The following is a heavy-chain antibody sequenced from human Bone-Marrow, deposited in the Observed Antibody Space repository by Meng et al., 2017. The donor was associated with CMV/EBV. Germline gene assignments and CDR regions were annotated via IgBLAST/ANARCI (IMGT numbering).Heavy chain of an antibody. D-gene: IGHD6-13*01. CDR3: ARDMVPYYYYGMDV. CDR2: INPNSGGT. CDR1: GYTFTSYG. Sequence: ASVKVSCKASGYTFTSYGISWVRQAPGQGLEWMGWINPNSGGTNYAQKFQGRVTMTRDMSISTAYMELSRLRSDDTAVYYCARDMVPYYYYGMDVWGQGTTVTVSS. V-gene: IGHV1-2*02. J-gene: IGHJ6*02.